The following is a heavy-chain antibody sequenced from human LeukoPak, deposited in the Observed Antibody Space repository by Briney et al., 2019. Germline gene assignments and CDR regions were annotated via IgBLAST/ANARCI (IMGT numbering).Heavy chain of an antibody. Sequence: GGSLRLFCAASGFTFTSYAMSWVRQAPGKGLEWVSAISDGAYSTFYADSVKGRFTISRDDSQNTVYLQMNSLRAEDTAVYYCARPAAFPPDGLYFQHWGQGTLVTVSS. CDR1: GFTFTSYA. CDR2: ISDGAYST. CDR3: ARPAAFPPDGLYFQH. D-gene: IGHD6-25*01. J-gene: IGHJ1*01. V-gene: IGHV3-23*01.